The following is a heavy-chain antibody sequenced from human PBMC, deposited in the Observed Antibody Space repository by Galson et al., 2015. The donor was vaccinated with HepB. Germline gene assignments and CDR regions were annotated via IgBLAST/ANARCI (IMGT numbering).Heavy chain of an antibody. CDR1: GYSFTNYW. D-gene: IGHD2-2*01. V-gene: IGHV5-51*03. CDR3: ARLGCGSTSCSHFDY. J-gene: IGHJ4*02. Sequence: QSGAEVKKPGESLKISCKGFGYSFTNYWIGWVRQMPGKGLEWMGIIYPGDSDTRNSPSFQGQVTISADKSISTAYLQWSSLKASDTAMYYCARLGCGSTSCSHFDYWGQRTLVTVSS. CDR2: IYPGDSDT.